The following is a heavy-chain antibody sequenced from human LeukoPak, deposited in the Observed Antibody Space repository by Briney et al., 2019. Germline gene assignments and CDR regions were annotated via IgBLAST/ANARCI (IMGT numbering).Heavy chain of an antibody. Sequence: ASVKVSCKASGYTFTGYYMHWVRQAPGQGLEWMGWINPNSGGTNYAQKFQGRVTMTRDTSISTAYMELSRLRSDDTAVYYCARTYYDSSGYSTPPFDYWGQGTLVTVSS. CDR1: GYTFTGYY. CDR2: INPNSGGT. V-gene: IGHV1-2*02. CDR3: ARTYYDSSGYSTPPFDY. D-gene: IGHD3-22*01. J-gene: IGHJ4*02.